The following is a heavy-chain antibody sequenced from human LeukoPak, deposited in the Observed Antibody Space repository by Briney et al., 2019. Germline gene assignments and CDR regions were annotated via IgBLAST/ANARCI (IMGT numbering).Heavy chain of an antibody. V-gene: IGHV3-48*03. J-gene: IGHJ6*02. CDR1: GFTFSSYE. D-gene: IGHD3-3*01. CDR2: ISSSGSTI. Sequence: GGSLRLSCAASGFTFSSYEMNWVRQAPGKGLEWVSYISSSGSTIYYADSVKGRFTISRDNAKNSLYLQMNSLRAEDTAVYYCARENPGTIFGVVQYGMDVWGQGTTVTVS. CDR3: ARENPGTIFGVVQYGMDV.